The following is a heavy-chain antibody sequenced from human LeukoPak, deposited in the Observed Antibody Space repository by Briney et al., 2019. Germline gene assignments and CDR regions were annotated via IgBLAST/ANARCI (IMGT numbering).Heavy chain of an antibody. Sequence: SETLSLTCTVSGGSISSYYWSWIRQPAGKGLEWIGRIYSSGSTNYNPSLKSRVTMSVDTSKNQFSLKLSSVTAADTAVYYCARAPGRYCSGGSCSRNWFDPWGQGTLVTVSS. CDR3: ARAPGRYCSGGSCSRNWFDP. CDR1: GGSISSYY. CDR2: IYSSGST. V-gene: IGHV4-4*07. D-gene: IGHD2-15*01. J-gene: IGHJ5*02.